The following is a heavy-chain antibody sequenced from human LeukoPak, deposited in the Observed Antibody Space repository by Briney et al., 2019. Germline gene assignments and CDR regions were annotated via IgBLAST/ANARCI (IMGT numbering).Heavy chain of an antibody. D-gene: IGHD3-22*01. Sequence: SVQVSCKASGGTFSSYAISWVRQAPGQGLEWMGRIIPIFGTANYAQKFQGRVTITTDESTSTAYMELSSLRSEDTAVYYCATEIGYYDSSLHYWGQGTLVTVSS. J-gene: IGHJ4*02. CDR3: ATEIGYYDSSLHY. CDR1: GGTFSSYA. V-gene: IGHV1-69*05. CDR2: IIPIFGTA.